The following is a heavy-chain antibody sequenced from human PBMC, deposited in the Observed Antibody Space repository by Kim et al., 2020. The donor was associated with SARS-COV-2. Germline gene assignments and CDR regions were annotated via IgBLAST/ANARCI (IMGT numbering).Heavy chain of an antibody. D-gene: IGHD5-18*01. J-gene: IGHJ4*02. Sequence: ASVKVSCKASGYTFTSYAMHWVRQAPGQRLEWMGWINAGNGDTRYSQKFQGRVTITRDTSASTAYMELSSLRSEDTAVYYCAREVARIQLWPLGYWGQGTLVTVSS. CDR2: INAGNGDT. CDR3: AREVARIQLWPLGY. CDR1: GYTFTSYA. V-gene: IGHV1-3*01.